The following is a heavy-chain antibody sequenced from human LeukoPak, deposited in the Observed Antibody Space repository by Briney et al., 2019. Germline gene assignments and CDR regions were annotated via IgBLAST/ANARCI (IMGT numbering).Heavy chain of an antibody. CDR1: GFTFSSYG. V-gene: IGHV3-30*18. CDR3: AKDFGPYGGNRPYYFDY. J-gene: IGHJ4*02. D-gene: IGHD4-23*01. CDR2: ISYDGSNK. Sequence: GGSLRLSCAASGFTFSSYGMHWVRQAPGKGLEWVAVISYDGSNKYYADSVKGRFTISRDNSKNTLYLQMNSLRAEDTAVYYCAKDFGPYGGNRPYYFDYWGQGTLVTVSS.